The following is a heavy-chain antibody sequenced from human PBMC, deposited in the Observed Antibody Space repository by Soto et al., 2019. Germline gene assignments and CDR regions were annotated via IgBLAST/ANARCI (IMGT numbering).Heavy chain of an antibody. CDR1: GASIRNFY. V-gene: IGHV4-59*01. CDR3: AQTTGWPGFDY. J-gene: IGHJ4*02. Sequence: QVHLQESGPGLVKPSETMSLTCIASGASIRNFYWNWVRQFPGKGLEWIGHIYNGERTNYNPSLKSRVTISVDTSKNQFSLKLSSVTVADTAVYYCAQTTGWPGFDYWGQGTLVAVSS. D-gene: IGHD6-19*01. CDR2: IYNGERT.